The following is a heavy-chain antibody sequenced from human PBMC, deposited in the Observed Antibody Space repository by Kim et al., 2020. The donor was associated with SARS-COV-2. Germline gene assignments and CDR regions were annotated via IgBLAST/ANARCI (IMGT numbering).Heavy chain of an antibody. D-gene: IGHD3-22*01. CDR3: ARVLIGTCYFDL. J-gene: IGHJ2*01. V-gene: IGHV3-23*01. CDR1: GSTFSTYA. CDR2: IRGSGSDK. Sequence: GGSLRLSCAGSGSTFSTYAMTWVRQAPGKGLEWVSAIRGSGSDKFYTDSVKGRFTISRDNSINTLYLQLNSLRVEDTAVYYCARVLIGTCYFDLWGRGTLVTVSS.